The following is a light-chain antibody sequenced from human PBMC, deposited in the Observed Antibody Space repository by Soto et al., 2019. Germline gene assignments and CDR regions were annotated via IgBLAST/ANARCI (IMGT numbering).Light chain of an antibody. V-gene: IGLV1-44*01. CDR3: ATWDEGLNGWV. CDR2: NNN. CDR1: SSNIGSNA. Sequence: QSVVTQPPSASGTPGQRVTLSCYGRSSNIGSNAVNWYRQFPGRAPKVLIYNNNERPSGVPDRFSGSKSGTSASLAISGLQSDDEADYYCATWDEGLNGWVFGGGTKLTVL. J-gene: IGLJ3*02.